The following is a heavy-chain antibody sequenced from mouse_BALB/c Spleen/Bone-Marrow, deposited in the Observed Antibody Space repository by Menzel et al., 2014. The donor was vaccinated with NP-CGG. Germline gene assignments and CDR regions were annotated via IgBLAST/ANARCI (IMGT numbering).Heavy chain of an antibody. V-gene: IGHV1-14*01. CDR1: GYTFTSYV. CDR3: TRGVYYDYDEGAMDY. CDR2: INPYNDGT. Sequence: LVESGPELVKPGASVKVSCKASGYTFTSYVMHWVKQKPGQGLEWIGYINPYNDGTKYNEKFKGKATLTSDKSSSTAYMELSSLTSEDSAVYYCTRGVYYDYDEGAMDYWGQGSSVTDSS. D-gene: IGHD2-4*01. J-gene: IGHJ4*01.